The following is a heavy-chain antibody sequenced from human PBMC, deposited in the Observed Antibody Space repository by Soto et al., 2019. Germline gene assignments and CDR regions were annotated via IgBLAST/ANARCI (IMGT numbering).Heavy chain of an antibody. CDR2: IVVGSGNT. CDR3: AAGASPLPLPGNSVLLGY. J-gene: IGHJ4*02. Sequence: GGKKREWIGWIVVGSGNTNYAQKFQERVTITRDMSTSTAYMELSRLGSEDTAVYFFAAGASPLPLPGNSVLLGYWGQGTLVTVSS. D-gene: IGHD3-10*01. V-gene: IGHV1-58*01.